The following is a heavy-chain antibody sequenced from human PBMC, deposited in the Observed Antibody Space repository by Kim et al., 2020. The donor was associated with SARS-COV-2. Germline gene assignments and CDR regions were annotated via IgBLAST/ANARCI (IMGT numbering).Heavy chain of an antibody. Sequence: ASVKVSCKASGYTFSSVDLYWLRQAPGLRLEWMGRINAGKGNTEYSQKFQGRVTISRDTSASTAYMELSSLTSEDTAMYYCARRSSASGPYDYWGQGTLVTVSS. CDR1: GYTFSSVD. J-gene: IGHJ4*02. V-gene: IGHV1-3*01. CDR2: INAGKGNT. D-gene: IGHD3-10*01. CDR3: ARRSSASGPYDY.